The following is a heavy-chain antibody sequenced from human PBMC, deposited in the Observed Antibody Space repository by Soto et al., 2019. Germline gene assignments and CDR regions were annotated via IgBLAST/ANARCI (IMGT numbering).Heavy chain of an antibody. CDR3: VKEGKMGVEGFDF. D-gene: IGHD1-26*01. Sequence: EMQLLESGGGLVQPGGSLKLSCATSGFTFSDHAMHWVRQAPGEGLEWVSGIRGDLVTTPYADSVKGRFTISRDNSKNTLYIQMTSLRAEDTAIYYCVKEGKMGVEGFDFWGQGTLVTVSS. V-gene: IGHV3-23*01. CDR2: IRGDLVTT. CDR1: GFTFSDHA. J-gene: IGHJ4*02.